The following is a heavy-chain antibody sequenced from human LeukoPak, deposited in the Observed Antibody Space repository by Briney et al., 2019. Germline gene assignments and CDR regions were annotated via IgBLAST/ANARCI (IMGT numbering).Heavy chain of an antibody. CDR1: GYSFTSYW. CDR3: ARRTQMGATSPGFDY. V-gene: IGHV5-51*01. CDR2: IYPGDSDT. Sequence: GESLKISCKGSGYSFTSYWIGWVRQMPGKGLGWLGIIYPGDSDTRYSPSFQGQVTISADKSISTAYLQWSSLKASDTAMYYCARRTQMGATSPGFDYWGQGTLVTVSS. J-gene: IGHJ4*02. D-gene: IGHD1-26*01.